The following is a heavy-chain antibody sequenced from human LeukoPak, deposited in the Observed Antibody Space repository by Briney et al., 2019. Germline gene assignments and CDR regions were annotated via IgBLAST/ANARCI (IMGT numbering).Heavy chain of an antibody. CDR2: IYYSGST. CDR1: GGSFSGYY. Sequence: PSETLSLTCAVYGGSFSGYYWSWIRQPPGKGLEWIGSIYYSGSTYYNPSLKSRVTISVDTSKNQFSLKLSSVTAADTAVYYCAREIVVAPVGAFDIWGQGTMVTVSS. D-gene: IGHD2-2*01. J-gene: IGHJ3*02. V-gene: IGHV4-34*01. CDR3: AREIVVAPVGAFDI.